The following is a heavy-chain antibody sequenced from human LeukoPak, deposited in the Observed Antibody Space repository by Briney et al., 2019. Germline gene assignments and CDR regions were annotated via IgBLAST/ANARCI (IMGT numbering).Heavy chain of an antibody. CDR2: INPDGSRT. Sequence: PGGSLRLSCAASGSTFSNYWMHWVRHAPGKGLVWVSRINPDGSRTNYADSVAGRFTISRDNAKNSLYLQMNSLRAEDTAVYYCARDQWSKSPQSPRYCSGGSCYRPYYYGMDVWGQGTTVTVSS. D-gene: IGHD2-15*01. CDR1: GSTFSNYW. V-gene: IGHV3-74*01. CDR3: ARDQWSKSPQSPRYCSGGSCYRPYYYGMDV. J-gene: IGHJ6*02.